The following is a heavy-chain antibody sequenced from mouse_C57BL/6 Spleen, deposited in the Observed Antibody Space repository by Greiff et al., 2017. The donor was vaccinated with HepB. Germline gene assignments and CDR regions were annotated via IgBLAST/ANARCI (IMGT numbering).Heavy chain of an antibody. CDR1: GYTFTSYW. V-gene: IGHV1-64*01. J-gene: IGHJ2*01. Sequence: QVQLKEPGAELVKPGASVKLSCKASGYTFTSYWMHWVKQRPGQGLEWIGMIHPNSGSTNYNEKFKSKATLTVDKSSSTAYMQLSSLTSEDSAVYYCARGDYYYGSSYEKVDYWGQGTTLTVSS. D-gene: IGHD1-1*01. CDR3: ARGDYYYGSSYEKVDY. CDR2: IHPNSGST.